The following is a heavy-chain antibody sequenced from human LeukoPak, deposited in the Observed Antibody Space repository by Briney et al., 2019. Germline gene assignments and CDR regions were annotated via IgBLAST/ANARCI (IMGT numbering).Heavy chain of an antibody. CDR1: AGSISSSNW. CDR2: IYHSGST. D-gene: IGHD5-24*01. J-gene: IGHJ4*02. V-gene: IGHV4-4*02. CDR3: ARTTRDGYNSLGYFDY. Sequence: SGTLSLTCAVSAGSISSSNWWSWVRQPPGRGLEWIGKIYHSGSTNYNPSLKSRVTISVDKSKNQFSLNLSSVTAADTAVYYCARTTRDGYNSLGYFDYWGQGTLVTVSS.